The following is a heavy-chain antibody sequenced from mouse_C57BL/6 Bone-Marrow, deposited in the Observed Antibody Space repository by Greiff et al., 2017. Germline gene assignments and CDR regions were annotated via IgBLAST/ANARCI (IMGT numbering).Heavy chain of an antibody. CDR1: GYSITSGYY. V-gene: IGHV3-6*01. J-gene: IGHJ1*03. CDR2: ISYDGSN. Sequence: QSGPGLVKPSQSLSLTCSVTGYSITSGYYWNWIRQFPGNKLEWMGYISYDGSNNYNPSLKNRISITRDTSKNQFFLKLNSVTTEDTATYYCARDYSDVWGTGTTVTVSS. CDR3: ARDYSDV.